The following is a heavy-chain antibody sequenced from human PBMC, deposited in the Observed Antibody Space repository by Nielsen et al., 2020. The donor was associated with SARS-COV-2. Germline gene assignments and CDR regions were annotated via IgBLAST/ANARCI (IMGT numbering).Heavy chain of an antibody. CDR2: IKQDGSEK. V-gene: IGHV3-7*03. J-gene: IGHJ4*02. CDR1: GFTFSNYA. CDR3: ARVYSSGWY. Sequence: GESLKISCAASGFTFSNYAMSWVRQGPGKGLEWVANIKQDGSEKYYVDSVKGRFTISRDNAKNSLYLQMNSLRAEDTAVYYCARVYSSGWYWGQGTLVTVSS. D-gene: IGHD6-19*01.